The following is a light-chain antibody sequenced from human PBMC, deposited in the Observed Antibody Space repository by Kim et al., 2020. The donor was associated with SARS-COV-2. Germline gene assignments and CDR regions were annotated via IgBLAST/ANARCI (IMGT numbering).Light chain of an antibody. Sequence: QSVLTQPPSVSGAPGQRVTISCTGSTSNIGAGYDVHWYQHLPGGAPKLLIYGNSDRPSGVPDRFSGSKSGTSASLAITGLQAEDEADYYCQSYDSGQTVVCGTGTKVTVL. CDR3: QSYDSGQTVV. CDR2: GNS. CDR1: TSNIGAGYD. V-gene: IGLV1-40*01. J-gene: IGLJ1*01.